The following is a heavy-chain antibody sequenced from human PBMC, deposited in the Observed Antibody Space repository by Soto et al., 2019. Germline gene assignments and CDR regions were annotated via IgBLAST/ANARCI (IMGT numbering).Heavy chain of an antibody. CDR3: ARELTMYGVGGWRYTGMDV. J-gene: IGHJ6*01. CDR2: ISHSGAKI. CDR1: GFSFSNFF. V-gene: IGHV3-11*01. Sequence: QAQVLESGGGLVTPGGTLTLSCSGSGFSFSNFFASWLRHSPGKGLEWLSSISHSGAKIYYADSVRGRFTISRDTARGTVHLHMTNIRVEDSGVYFCARELTMYGVGGWRYTGMDVWGPGTPVAVSS. D-gene: IGHD3-3*01.